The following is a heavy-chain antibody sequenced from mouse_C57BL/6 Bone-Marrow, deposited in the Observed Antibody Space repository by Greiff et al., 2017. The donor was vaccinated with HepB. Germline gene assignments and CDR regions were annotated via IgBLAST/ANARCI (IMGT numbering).Heavy chain of an antibody. CDR2: ISDGGSYT. Sequence: EVMLVESGGGLVKPGGSLKLSCAASGFTFSSYAMSWVRQTPEKRLEWVATISDGGSYTYYPDNVKGRFTISRDNAKNNLYLQMSHLKSEDTAIYDCARDRCDYYGSTYYCDYGGKGTTLTVSS. J-gene: IGHJ2*01. CDR3: ARDRCDYYGSTYYCDY. V-gene: IGHV5-4*01. CDR1: GFTFSSYA. D-gene: IGHD1-1*01.